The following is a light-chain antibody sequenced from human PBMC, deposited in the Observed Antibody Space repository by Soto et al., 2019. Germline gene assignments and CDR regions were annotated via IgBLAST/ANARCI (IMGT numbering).Light chain of an antibody. J-gene: IGLJ2*01. CDR1: SGHNSYI. CDR2: VEGSGSY. CDR3: DTWDTNTQV. Sequence: QLVLTQSSSASASLGSSVKLTCTLSSGHNSYIIAWHQQQTGKAPRFLKTVEGSGSYNKGSGVPDRVSASSSGADRYLTISNLQSEDEATYYCDTWDTNTQVFGGGTKVTVL. V-gene: IGLV4-60*03.